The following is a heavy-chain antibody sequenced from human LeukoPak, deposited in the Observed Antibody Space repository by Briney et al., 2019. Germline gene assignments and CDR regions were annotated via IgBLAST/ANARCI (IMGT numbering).Heavy chain of an antibody. V-gene: IGHV3-30*18. J-gene: IGHJ4*02. CDR1: GFNFNSYD. D-gene: IGHD6-13*01. CDR2: ISYDGSNK. Sequence: PGGSLRLSCAASGFNFNSYDMYWVRQAPGKGLEWVAVISYDGSNKYYADSVKGRFTISRDNSKNTLYLQMSSLSSEDTALYYCAKAAHYSSTWYFDCRGQGTLVTVSS. CDR3: AKAAHYSSTWYFDC.